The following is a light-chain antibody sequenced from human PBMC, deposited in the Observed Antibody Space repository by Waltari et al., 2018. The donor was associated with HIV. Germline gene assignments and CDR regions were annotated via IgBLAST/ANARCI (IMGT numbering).Light chain of an antibody. V-gene: IGLV4-3*01. CDR1: SEHSTYT. J-gene: IGLJ1*01. CDR3: GESHTIAGQVGYV. Sequence: LPVLTQPPSASALLGASIKLTCTLSSEHSTYTIEWYQQRQGRSPQFLMKVKSDGSPHQGDGIPARFLGSSSGADRYLTLSNLQSDDEAVYYCGESHTIAGQVGYVFGTGTKVTVL. CDR2: VKSDGSP.